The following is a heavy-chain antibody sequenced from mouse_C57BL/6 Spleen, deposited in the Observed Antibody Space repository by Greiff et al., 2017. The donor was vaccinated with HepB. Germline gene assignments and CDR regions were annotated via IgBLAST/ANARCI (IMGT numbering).Heavy chain of an antibody. V-gene: IGHV1-72*01. CDR2: IDPNSGGT. CDR3: ASSLITTVVARYFDV. D-gene: IGHD1-1*01. Sequence: QVQLKQSGAELVKPGASVKLSCKASGYTFTSYWMHWVKQRPGRGLEWIGRIDPNSGGTKYNEKFKSKATLTVDKPSSTAYMQLSSLTSEDSAVYYCASSLITTVVARYFDVWGTGTTVTVSS. CDR1: GYTFTSYW. J-gene: IGHJ1*03.